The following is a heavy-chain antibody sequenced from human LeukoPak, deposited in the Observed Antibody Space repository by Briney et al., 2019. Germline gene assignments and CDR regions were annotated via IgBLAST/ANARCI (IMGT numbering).Heavy chain of an antibody. J-gene: IGHJ5*02. D-gene: IGHD6-13*01. CDR2: INHSGST. V-gene: IGHV4-34*01. CDR3: ARGRAAGTTTPRRYNWFDP. CDR1: GGSFSGYY. Sequence: SETLSLTCAVYGGSFSGYYWSWIRQPPGKGLEWIGEINHSGSTNYNPSLKSRLTISVDTSKNQFSLKLSSVTAADTAVYYCARGRAAGTTTPRRYNWFDPWGQGTLVTVSS.